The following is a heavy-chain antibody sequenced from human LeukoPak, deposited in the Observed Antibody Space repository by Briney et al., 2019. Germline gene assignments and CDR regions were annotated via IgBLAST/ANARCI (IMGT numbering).Heavy chain of an antibody. CDR1: GFTLSDSY. CDR3: ARDLSWRSRVYDL. CDR2: ISGSGSAE. V-gene: IGHV3-11*04. D-gene: IGHD2/OR15-2a*01. J-gene: IGHJ4*02. Sequence: GGSLRLSCVASGFTLSDSYMTWVRQAPGKGLEWVSTISGSGSAEDYADSVKGRVTISRDNAKSSMSLEMNTLRAEDTAVYYCARDLSWRSRVYDLWGQGTLVTVSS.